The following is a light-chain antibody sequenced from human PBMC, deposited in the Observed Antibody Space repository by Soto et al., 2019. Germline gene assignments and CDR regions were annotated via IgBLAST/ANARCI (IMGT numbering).Light chain of an antibody. V-gene: IGKV3-15*01. CDR1: QYVSSN. Sequence: EIVMTQSPATLSVSPGETATLSCRASQYVSSNLAWYQQKPGQAPRLLIYGASTSATAVPARFSGSGSGTEFTLTISSLQSEDFAVYYCQHYYSWPPWTFGQGTKVEIK. CDR2: GAS. J-gene: IGKJ1*01. CDR3: QHYYSWPPWT.